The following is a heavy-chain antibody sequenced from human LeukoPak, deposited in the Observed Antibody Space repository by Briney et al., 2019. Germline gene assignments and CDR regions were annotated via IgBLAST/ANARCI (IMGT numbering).Heavy chain of an antibody. D-gene: IGHD5-18*01. V-gene: IGHV3-43D*04. Sequence: GGSLRLSCAASGFTFDDYAMHWVRQAPGKGLEWVSLISWDGGSTYYADSAKGRFTISRDNAKNSLYLQMNSLRAEDTAVYYCARGDTAMALSWGRGTLVTVS. J-gene: IGHJ4*02. CDR3: ARGDTAMALS. CDR1: GFTFDDYA. CDR2: ISWDGGST.